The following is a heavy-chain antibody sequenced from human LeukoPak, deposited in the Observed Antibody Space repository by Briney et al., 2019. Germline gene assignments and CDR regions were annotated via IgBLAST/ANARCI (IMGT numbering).Heavy chain of an antibody. CDR1: GFTFSSYW. CDR3: SRVVVGAANWFDP. CDR2: INGDGSST. J-gene: IGHJ5*02. D-gene: IGHD1-26*01. Sequence: GGSLRLSCAASGFTFSSYWMHWVHQAPGKGLVWVSRINGDGSSTNYADSVKGRFTISRDNAKNTLYLQMNSLRAEDTAVYYCSRVVVGAANWFDPWGHGTLVTVSS. V-gene: IGHV3-74*01.